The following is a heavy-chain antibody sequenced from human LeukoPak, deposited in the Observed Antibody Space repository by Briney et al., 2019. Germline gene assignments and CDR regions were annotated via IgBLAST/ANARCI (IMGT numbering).Heavy chain of an antibody. V-gene: IGHV4-59*08. Sequence: SETLSLTCTVSGGSISSYYWSWIRQPPGKGLEWIGYTYYSGSTNYNPSLKSRVTISVDTSKNQFSLKLSSVTAADTAVYYCARRPYYYGMDVWGQGTTVTVSS. J-gene: IGHJ6*02. CDR2: TYYSGST. CDR1: GGSISSYY. CDR3: ARRPYYYGMDV.